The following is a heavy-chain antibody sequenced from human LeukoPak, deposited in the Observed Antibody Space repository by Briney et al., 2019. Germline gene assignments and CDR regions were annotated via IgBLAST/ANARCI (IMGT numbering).Heavy chain of an antibody. CDR3: ARLKSFSGYFGVFDI. Sequence: SETLSLTCAVSGYSINSGYYWGWIRPPPGKGLEWIGIIYHSGTTYYNHSVKSRFTISVDTAKNHFYLNLRSVTAADTAVYHCARLKSFSGYFGVFDIWGQGTMVTVSS. D-gene: IGHD3-10*01. J-gene: IGHJ3*02. V-gene: IGHV4-38-2*01. CDR1: GYSINSGYY. CDR2: IYHSGTT.